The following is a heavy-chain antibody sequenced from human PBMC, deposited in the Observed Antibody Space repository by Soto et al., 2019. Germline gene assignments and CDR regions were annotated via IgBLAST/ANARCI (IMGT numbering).Heavy chain of an antibody. CDR2: MNPNSGNT. CDR3: ARGRKGMDV. CDR1: GDTFTNYD. V-gene: IGHV1-8*01. Sequence: QVQLVQSGAEVKKPGASVKVSCKASGDTFTNYDINWVRQATGQGLEWMGRMNPNSGNTGYAQKFQGRVTMTRNTSITTDYLELSSRRSEDTAVYYCARGRKGMDVWGQGTTVTVSS. J-gene: IGHJ6*02.